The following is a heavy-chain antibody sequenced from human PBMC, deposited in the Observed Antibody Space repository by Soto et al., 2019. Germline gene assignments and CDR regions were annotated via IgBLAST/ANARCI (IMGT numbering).Heavy chain of an antibody. V-gene: IGHV3-21*01. CDR3: ARDTLRRDDYSNYA. Sequence: EVQLVESGGGLVKPGGSLRLSCAASGFTFSSYSMNWVRQAPGKGLEWVSSISSSSSYIYYADSVKGRFTISRDNAKNSLYLQMNSLRAEDTAVYYCARDTLRRDDYSNYAWGQGTLVTVSS. CDR1: GFTFSSYS. CDR2: ISSSSSYI. D-gene: IGHD4-4*01. J-gene: IGHJ5*02.